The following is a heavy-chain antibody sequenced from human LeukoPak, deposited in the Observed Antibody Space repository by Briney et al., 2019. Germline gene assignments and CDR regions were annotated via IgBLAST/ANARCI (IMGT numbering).Heavy chain of an antibody. D-gene: IGHD5-18*01. CDR3: ARAKDTAMT. Sequence: GGSLRLSCAASGFTFSSYSMHWVRQAPGKGLEWVSSIRNGSSYIYYADSVKGRFTISRDKAKNSLYLQMNSLGAEDTAVYYCARAKDTAMTWGQRTLVTVSS. CDR2: IRNGSSYI. V-gene: IGHV3-21*01. J-gene: IGHJ4*02. CDR1: GFTFSSYS.